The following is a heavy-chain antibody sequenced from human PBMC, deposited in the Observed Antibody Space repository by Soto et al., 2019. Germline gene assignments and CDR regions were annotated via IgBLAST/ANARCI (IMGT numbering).Heavy chain of an antibody. CDR2: IDPSDSYT. J-gene: IGHJ6*02. Sequence: PGESLKISCKGSGYSFTSYWISWVRQMPGKGLEWMGRIDPSDSYTNYSPSFQGHVTISADKSISTAYLQWSSLKASDTAMYYCASLLTYYDFWSGPSYYYGMDVWGQGTTVTVSS. CDR3: ASLLTYYDFWSGPSYYYGMDV. D-gene: IGHD3-3*01. CDR1: GYSFTSYW. V-gene: IGHV5-10-1*01.